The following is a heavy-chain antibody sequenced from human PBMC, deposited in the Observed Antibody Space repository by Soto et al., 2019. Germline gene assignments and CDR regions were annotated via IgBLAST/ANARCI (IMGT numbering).Heavy chain of an antibody. CDR1: GGSFSGYS. V-gene: IGHV4-34*01. Sequence: SETLSLTCAVYGGSFSGYSWTWLLQPPGKGLEWIGEINHSGTTDYNPALKSRVTMSADTSKNQFSLRMTSVTAADTAVYYCARARFDSWSHIYYGLDVWGQGTTVTVSS. J-gene: IGHJ6*02. CDR3: ARARFDSWSHIYYGLDV. D-gene: IGHD3-3*01. CDR2: INHSGTT.